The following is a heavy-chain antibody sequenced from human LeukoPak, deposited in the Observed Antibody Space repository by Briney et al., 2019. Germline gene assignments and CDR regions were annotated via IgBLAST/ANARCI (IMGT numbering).Heavy chain of an antibody. J-gene: IGHJ6*02. CDR2: ISGSGGST. V-gene: IGHV3-23*01. Sequence: QPGGSLRLSCAASGFTFSSYAMSWVRQAPGKGLEWVSAISGSGGSTYYADSVKGRFTISRDNSKNTLYLQMNSLRAEDTAVYYCAKVNFGVIKRFHYAMDVWGQGTTVTVSS. CDR1: GFTFSSYA. CDR3: AKVNFGVIKRFHYAMDV. D-gene: IGHD3-3*01.